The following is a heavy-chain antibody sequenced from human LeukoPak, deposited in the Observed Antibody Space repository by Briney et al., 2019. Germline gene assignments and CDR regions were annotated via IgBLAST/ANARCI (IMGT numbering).Heavy chain of an antibody. Sequence: KPSETLSLTCTVSGGSISSYYWSWIRQPPGKGLEWIGYIYYSGSTNYNPSLKSRVTISVDTSKNQFSLKLSSVTAADTAVYYCATMTTVFSTDYWGQGTLVTVSS. CDR1: GGSISSYY. CDR3: ATMTTVFSTDY. J-gene: IGHJ4*02. CDR2: IYYSGST. D-gene: IGHD4-17*01. V-gene: IGHV4-59*12.